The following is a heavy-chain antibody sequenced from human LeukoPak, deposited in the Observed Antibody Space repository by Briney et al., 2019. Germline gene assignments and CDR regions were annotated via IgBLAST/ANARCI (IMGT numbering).Heavy chain of an antibody. Sequence: GGSLRLSCAASGFTVSSNYMSWVRQAPGKGLEWVSVIYSGGSTYYADSVKGRFTIPRDNSKNTLYLQMNSLRAEDTAVYYCAREGAAAGTEAGYYYYMDVWGKGTTVTVSS. CDR3: AREGAAAGTEAGYYYYMDV. CDR2: IYSGGST. V-gene: IGHV3-53*01. D-gene: IGHD6-13*01. CDR1: GFTVSSNY. J-gene: IGHJ6*03.